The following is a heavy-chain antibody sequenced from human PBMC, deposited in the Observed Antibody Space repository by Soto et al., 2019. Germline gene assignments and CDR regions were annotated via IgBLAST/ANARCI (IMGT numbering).Heavy chain of an antibody. Sequence: ASVKVSCKASGYTFTSYGISWVRQAPGQGLEWMGWISAYNGNTNYAQKLQGRVTMTTDTSTSTAYMELRSLRSDYTAVYYCARNMPPTNNDILPGPEAPGDYWGQETLVTVS. CDR1: GYTFTSYG. V-gene: IGHV1-18*01. J-gene: IGHJ4*02. CDR3: ARNMPPTNNDILPGPEAPGDY. D-gene: IGHD3-9*01. CDR2: ISAYNGNT.